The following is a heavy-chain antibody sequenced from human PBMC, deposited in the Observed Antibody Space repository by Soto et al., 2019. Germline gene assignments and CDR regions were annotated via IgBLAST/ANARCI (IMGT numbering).Heavy chain of an antibody. CDR2: ISGSGGST. D-gene: IGHD3-3*01. CDR3: ARVLRFLEWSTYGMDV. V-gene: IGHV3-23*01. Sequence: QAGGSLRLSCAASGFTFSSYAMSWVRQAPGKGLEWVSAISGSGGSTYYADSVKGRFTISRDNSKNTLYLQMNSLRAEDTAVYYCARVLRFLEWSTYGMDVWGQGTTVTVSS. CDR1: GFTFSSYA. J-gene: IGHJ6*02.